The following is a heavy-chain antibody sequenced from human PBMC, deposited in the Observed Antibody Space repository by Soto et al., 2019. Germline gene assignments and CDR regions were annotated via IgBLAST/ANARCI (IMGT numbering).Heavy chain of an antibody. CDR3: TKEKSVMYSGYDAFDI. CDR2: ISSSGTI. J-gene: IGHJ3*02. V-gene: IGHV3-48*03. CDR1: GFTFSSYE. Sequence: AGSLRLSCAASGFTFSSYEMDWVRQAPGKGLEWVAYISSSGTILYGDSVKGRFTISRDNADNSLYLQMSSLTAEDTAVYYCTKEKSVMYSGYDAFDIWGRGTMVTVSS. D-gene: IGHD5-12*01.